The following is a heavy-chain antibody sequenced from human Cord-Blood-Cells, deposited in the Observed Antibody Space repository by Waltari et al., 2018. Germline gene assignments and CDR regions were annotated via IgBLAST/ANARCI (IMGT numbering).Heavy chain of an antibody. Sequence: QVQLQQWGAGLLKPSETLSLTCAVYGGSFSGYYWSWIRQPPGKALEWIRKINHSGSTNYNPSLKSRVTISVDTSKNQFSLKLSSVTAADTAVYYCARGPGRFLEWLLGYYYMDVWGKGTTVTVSS. J-gene: IGHJ6*03. CDR1: GGSFSGYY. D-gene: IGHD3-3*01. CDR3: ARGPGRFLEWLLGYYYMDV. CDR2: INHSGST. V-gene: IGHV4-34*01.